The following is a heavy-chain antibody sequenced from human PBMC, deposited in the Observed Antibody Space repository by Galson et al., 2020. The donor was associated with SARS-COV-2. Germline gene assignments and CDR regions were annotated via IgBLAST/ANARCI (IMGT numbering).Heavy chain of an antibody. Sequence: ETSETLSLTCTVSRGPIYYDYWSWIRQAPGKGLEWIGNIYDSGSPNYNPSLRSRVTISLDKAKKQISLKVKSVTAADTAIYYCAKLVEGRRTSEDYWGQGVLVTVSS. J-gene: IGHJ4*02. CDR2: IYDSGSP. D-gene: IGHD3-3*02. CDR1: RGPIYYDY. CDR3: AKLVEGRRTSEDY. V-gene: IGHV4-59*08.